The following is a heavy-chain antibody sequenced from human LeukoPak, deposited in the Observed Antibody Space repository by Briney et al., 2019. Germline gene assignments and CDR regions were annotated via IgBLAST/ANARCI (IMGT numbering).Heavy chain of an antibody. Sequence: GGSLRLSCAASGFTFDDYAMHWVRQAPGKGLEWVAFIRYDGSNKYYADSVKGRFTISRDNSKNTLYLQMNSLRAEDTAVYYCAKGPYYDILTGYYNRILGEMDYWGQGTLVTVSS. CDR3: AKGPYYDILTGYYNRILGEMDY. CDR2: IRYDGSNK. J-gene: IGHJ4*02. CDR1: GFTFDDYA. V-gene: IGHV3-30*02. D-gene: IGHD3-9*01.